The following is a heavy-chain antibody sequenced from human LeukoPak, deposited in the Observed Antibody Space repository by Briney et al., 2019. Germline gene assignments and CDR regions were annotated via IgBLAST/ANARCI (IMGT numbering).Heavy chain of an antibody. CDR2: INHSGST. V-gene: IGHV4-34*01. J-gene: IGHJ4*02. CDR3: ARGGYIAAAGNY. Sequence: SETLSLTCAVYGGSFSGYYWSWIRQPPGKGLEWIGEINHSGSTNYDPSLKSRVTISVDTSKNQFSLKLSSVTAADTAVYYCARGGYIAAAGNYWGQGILVTVSS. D-gene: IGHD6-13*01. CDR1: GGSFSGYY.